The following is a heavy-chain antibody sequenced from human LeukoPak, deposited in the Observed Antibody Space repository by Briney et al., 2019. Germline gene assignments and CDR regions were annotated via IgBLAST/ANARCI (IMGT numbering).Heavy chain of an antibody. CDR2: IYYSGST. D-gene: IGHD3/OR15-3a*01. Sequence: PSETLSLTCTVSGGSISNKYWSWIRQPPGKGLEWIGYIYYSGSTNYNPSLKSRVTILVDTSKNQFSLKLSSVTAADTAVYYCARQTGSGLFILPGGQGTLVTVSS. CDR1: GGSISNKY. CDR3: ARQTGSGLFILP. V-gene: IGHV4-59*08. J-gene: IGHJ4*02.